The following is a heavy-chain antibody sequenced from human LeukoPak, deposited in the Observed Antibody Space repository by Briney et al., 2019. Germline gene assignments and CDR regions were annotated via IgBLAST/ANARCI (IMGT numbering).Heavy chain of an antibody. V-gene: IGHV3-30*04. CDR1: GFTFSSYA. J-gene: IGHJ4*02. D-gene: IGHD3-22*01. CDR3: ARDLSSGRSFDY. Sequence: GGSLRLFCAASGFTFSSYAMHWVRQAPGKGLEWVAVISYDGSNKYYADSVKGRFTISRDNSKNTLYLQMKSLRVEDTAVYYCARDLSSGRSFDYWGQGTLVTVSS. CDR2: ISYDGSNK.